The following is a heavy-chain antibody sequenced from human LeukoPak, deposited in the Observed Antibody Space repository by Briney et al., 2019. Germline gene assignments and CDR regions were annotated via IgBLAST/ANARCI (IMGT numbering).Heavy chain of an antibody. CDR1: GGSFSGYY. J-gene: IGHJ1*01. CDR2: INHSGST. V-gene: IGHV4-34*01. Sequence: PSETLSLTCAVYGGSFSGYYWSWIRQPPGKGPEWIGEINHSGSTNYNPSLKSRVTISVDTSKNQFSLKLSSVTAADTAVYYCARRGYYDSSGYYYDFQHWGQGTLVTVSS. CDR3: ARRGYYDSSGYYYDFQH. D-gene: IGHD3-22*01.